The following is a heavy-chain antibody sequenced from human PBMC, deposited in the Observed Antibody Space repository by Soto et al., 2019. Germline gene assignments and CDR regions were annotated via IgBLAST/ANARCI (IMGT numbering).Heavy chain of an antibody. Sequence: GGSLSLSCAASGFTFSDYYMSWIRQAPGKGLEWVSYISSSGSTIYYADSVKGRFTISRDNAKNSLYLQMNSLRAEDTAVYYCARVVVAANIGDAFDIWGQGTMVTVSS. J-gene: IGHJ3*02. CDR2: ISSSGSTI. CDR3: ARVVVAANIGDAFDI. V-gene: IGHV3-11*01. D-gene: IGHD2-15*01. CDR1: GFTFSDYY.